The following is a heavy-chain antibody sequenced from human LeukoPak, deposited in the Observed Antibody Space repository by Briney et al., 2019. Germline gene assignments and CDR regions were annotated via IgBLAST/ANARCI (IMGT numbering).Heavy chain of an antibody. Sequence: SETLSLTCTVSGGSISNYYWSWIRQPAGKGLEWIGRIYSRGSTNYNPSLQSRLTMSVDTSKTQISLRLNSVTAADTAVYYCARDPMAGTFRAFDIWGQGTMVTVSS. D-gene: IGHD6-19*01. CDR2: IYSRGST. J-gene: IGHJ3*02. CDR1: GGSISNYY. V-gene: IGHV4-4*07. CDR3: ARDPMAGTFRAFDI.